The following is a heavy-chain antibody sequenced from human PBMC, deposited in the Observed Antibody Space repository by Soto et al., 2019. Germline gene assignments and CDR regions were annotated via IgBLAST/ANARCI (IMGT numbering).Heavy chain of an antibody. V-gene: IGHV3-30*03. Sequence: GGSLRVSCAASGFTFNTYGMHWVRQAPCKGLEWVAAISYDGINEYYVDSVKGRFTISRDNSKNTLYVQMNSLRAEDTAFYYCARSPQPTRGIHWYFDLWGRGILVTVSS. CDR2: ISYDGINE. D-gene: IGHD1-26*01. CDR3: ARSPQPTRGIHWYFDL. CDR1: GFTFNTYG. J-gene: IGHJ2*01.